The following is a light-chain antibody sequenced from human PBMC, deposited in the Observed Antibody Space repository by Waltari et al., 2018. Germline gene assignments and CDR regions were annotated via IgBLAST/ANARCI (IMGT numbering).Light chain of an antibody. CDR2: AAS. Sequence: AIRITQSPSSLSASTGDRVTITCRGSQSISSYLAWDQQKPGKAPKVLIYAASTLKSGVPSRFSGSGSGTDFTLTISCLQSEDFAIYYCQQYYSSPATFGQGTKVEIK. J-gene: IGKJ1*01. CDR1: QSISSY. V-gene: IGKV1-8*01. CDR3: QQYYSSPAT.